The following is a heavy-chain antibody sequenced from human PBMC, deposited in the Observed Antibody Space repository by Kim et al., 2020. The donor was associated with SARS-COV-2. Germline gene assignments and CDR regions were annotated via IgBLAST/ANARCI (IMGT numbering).Heavy chain of an antibody. Sequence: SETLSLTCTVSGGSISSSSYYWGWIRQPPGKGLEWIASIFYTGSTYYNPSLKSRVTISVDTSKNQFSLKLSSVTAADTAFYYCARHEVPANPYYYYYDMDVWGQGTTVTVSS. CDR2: IFYTGST. J-gene: IGHJ6*02. V-gene: IGHV4-39*01. CDR3: ARHEVPANPYYYYYDMDV. CDR1: GGSISSSSYY. D-gene: IGHD2-2*01.